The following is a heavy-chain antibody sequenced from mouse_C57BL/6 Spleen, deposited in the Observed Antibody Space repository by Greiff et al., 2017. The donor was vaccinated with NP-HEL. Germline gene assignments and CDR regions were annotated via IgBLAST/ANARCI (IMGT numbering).Heavy chain of an antibody. J-gene: IGHJ2*01. CDR3: AREAQAGALYYFDY. Sequence: EVQRVESGGGLVKPGGSLKLSCAASGFTFSSYAMSWVRQTPEKRLEWVATISDGGSYTYYPDNVKGRFTISRDNAKNNLYLQMSHLKSEDTAMYYCAREAQAGALYYFDYWGQSTTLTVSS. CDR2: ISDGGSYT. CDR1: GFTFSSYA. D-gene: IGHD3-2*02. V-gene: IGHV5-4*01.